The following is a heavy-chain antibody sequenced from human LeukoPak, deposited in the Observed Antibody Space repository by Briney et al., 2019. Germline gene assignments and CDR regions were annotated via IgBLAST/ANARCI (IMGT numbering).Heavy chain of an antibody. D-gene: IGHD5-24*01. CDR2: INSDGSST. V-gene: IGHV3-74*01. CDR3: ARMGLEMATALDY. J-gene: IGHJ4*02. Sequence: GGSLRLPCAASGFTFSSYWMHWVRQAPGKGLVWVSRINSDGSSTSYADSVKGRFTISRDNAKNTLYLQMNSLRAEDTAVYYCARMGLEMATALDYWGQGTLVTVSS. CDR1: GFTFSSYW.